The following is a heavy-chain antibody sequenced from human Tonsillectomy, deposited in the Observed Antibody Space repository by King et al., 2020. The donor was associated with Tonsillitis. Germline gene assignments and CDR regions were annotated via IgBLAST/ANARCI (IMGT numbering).Heavy chain of an antibody. CDR1: GGSISNLHW. Sequence: VQLQESGPGVVKPPGTLSLTCTVSGGSISNLHWWNWVRQPPGKGLEWIGEVYVSGSTNYNPSLESRVSISADTSKKQISLKLTSVTAADTAVYWCARRSPGSGWYFDLWGRGVLVTVSS. D-gene: IGHD1-14*01. CDR2: VYVSGST. J-gene: IGHJ2*01. V-gene: IGHV4-4*01. CDR3: ARRSPGSGWYFDL.